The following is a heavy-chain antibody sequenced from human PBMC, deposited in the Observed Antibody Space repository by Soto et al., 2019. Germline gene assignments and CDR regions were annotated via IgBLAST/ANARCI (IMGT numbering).Heavy chain of an antibody. V-gene: IGHV1-69*01. CDR1: GGTFSNYA. D-gene: IGHD3-3*01. Sequence: QVQLVQSGAEVKKPGSSVKVSCRASGGTFSNYAISWVRQAPGQGLEWMGGIVPAFGTPNYAQNLQGRITITADDATTTVYMDLSSLRYEDTAVYYCARGATIFGVAAYSYYEMEVWGQGNTVTVSS. J-gene: IGHJ6*02. CDR3: ARGATIFGVAAYSYYEMEV. CDR2: IVPAFGTP.